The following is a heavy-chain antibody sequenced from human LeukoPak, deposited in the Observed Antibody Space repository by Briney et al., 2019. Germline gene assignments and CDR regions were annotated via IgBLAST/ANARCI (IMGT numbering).Heavy chain of an antibody. D-gene: IGHD1-7*01. CDR2: ISSSGSSI. J-gene: IGHJ6*03. Sequence: GGSLRLSCAASGFTFNSYSMNWVRQAPGKGLEWVSYISSSGSSIYYADSVKGRFTIPRDNAENSLNLQMNSLRAEDTAVYYCARGDNWNSYYYYYMDVWGKGTTVTVFS. V-gene: IGHV3-48*04. CDR3: ARGDNWNSYYYYYMDV. CDR1: GFTFNSYS.